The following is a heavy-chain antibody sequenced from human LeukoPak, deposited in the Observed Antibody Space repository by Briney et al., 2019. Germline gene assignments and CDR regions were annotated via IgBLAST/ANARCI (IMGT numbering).Heavy chain of an antibody. CDR1: GLTFSNFS. J-gene: IGHJ4*02. CDR3: AKRSEGFWSGYTPTY. D-gene: IGHD3-3*01. V-gene: IGHV3-7*03. Sequence: GGSLRLSCAASGLTFSNFSMAWVRQAPGKGLEWVANIQPDGRNQYYLGSVKGRFTISRDNSKNTLYLQMNSLRAEDTAVYYCAKRSEGFWSGYTPTYWGQGTLVTVSS. CDR2: IQPDGRNQ.